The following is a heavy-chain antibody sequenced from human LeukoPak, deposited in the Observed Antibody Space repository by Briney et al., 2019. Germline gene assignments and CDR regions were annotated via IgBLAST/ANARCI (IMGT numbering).Heavy chain of an antibody. D-gene: IGHD3-16*02. V-gene: IGHV4-59*01. CDR2: IYYSGST. J-gene: IGHJ4*02. CDR1: GGSISSYY. CDR3: AREQDCDYVWGSYRTFDY. Sequence: SETLSLTCTVSGGSISSYYWSWIRQPPGKGLEWIGYIYYSGSTNYNPSLKSRVTISVDTSKNQFSLKLSSVTAADTAVYYCAREQDCDYVWGSYRTFDYWGQGTLVTVSS.